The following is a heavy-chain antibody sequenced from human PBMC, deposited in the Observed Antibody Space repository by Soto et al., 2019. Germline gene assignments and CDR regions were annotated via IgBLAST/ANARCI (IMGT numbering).Heavy chain of an antibody. V-gene: IGHV5-51*01. CDR1: GYIFTSYW. CDR2: IYPGDSDT. Sequence: GESLKISCKGSGYIFTSYWIGWVRQMPGKGLEWMGIIYPGDSDTRYSPSFQGQVTISADKSISTAYLQWSSLKASDTAMYYCARNKRPDAPWAPADYWGQGNLVTVSS. D-gene: IGHD2-2*01. J-gene: IGHJ4*02. CDR3: ARNKRPDAPWAPADY.